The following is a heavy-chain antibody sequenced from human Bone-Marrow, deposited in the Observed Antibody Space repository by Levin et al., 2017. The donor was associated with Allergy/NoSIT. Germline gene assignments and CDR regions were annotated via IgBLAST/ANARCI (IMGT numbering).Heavy chain of an antibody. CDR2: ISSSGTSA. V-gene: IGHV3-21*01. D-gene: IGHD3-16*01. CDR3: TRDRLRGHNWFDP. J-gene: IGHJ5*02. Sequence: ASVKVSCVASGFIFSNYNIHWVRQAPGKGLEWVSSISSSGTSAYYADSVKGRFAISRDNGENSVYLQMTSLRVEDTAIYYCTRDRLRGHNWFDPWGQGALVTVSS. CDR1: GFIFSNYN.